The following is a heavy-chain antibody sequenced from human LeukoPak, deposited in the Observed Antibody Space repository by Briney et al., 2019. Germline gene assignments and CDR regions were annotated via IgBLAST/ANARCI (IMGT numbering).Heavy chain of an antibody. CDR1: AFTFSNYW. J-gene: IGHJ4*02. V-gene: IGHV3-7*01. CDR2: IKEDGNEI. D-gene: IGHD4-23*01. CDR3: ARDRGYSSFDY. Sequence: GGSLRLSCAASAFTFSNYWMSWVRQAPGKGLEWVANIKEDGNEINYVDSVKGRFTISRDNAKNSLYPQMNSLTVDDTAVYYCARDRGYSSFDYWGQGTLVTVSS.